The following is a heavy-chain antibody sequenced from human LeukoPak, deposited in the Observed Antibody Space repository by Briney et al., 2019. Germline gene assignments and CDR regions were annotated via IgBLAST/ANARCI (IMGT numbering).Heavy chain of an antibody. J-gene: IGHJ4*02. V-gene: IGHV3-23*01. CDR3: AGLYDILTGYRY. D-gene: IGHD3-9*01. CDR2: ISGSGGST. Sequence: PGGSLRLSCAASGFTFSSYAMSWVRQAPGKGLEWVSAISGSGGSTYYADSVKGRFTISRDNSKNTLYLQMNSLRAEDTAVYYCAGLYDILTGYRYWGQGTLVTVSS. CDR1: GFTFSSYA.